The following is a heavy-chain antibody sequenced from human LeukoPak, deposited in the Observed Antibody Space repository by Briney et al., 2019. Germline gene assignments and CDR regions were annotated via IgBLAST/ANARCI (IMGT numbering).Heavy chain of an antibody. CDR3: VTKEVLLWFGELDY. CDR1: GFTFSSYA. V-gene: IGHV3-23*01. Sequence: PGGSLRLSCVASGFTFSSYAMSWVRQAPGKGLEWVSAISGSGGSTYYADSVKGRFTISRDNAKNTLYLQMNSLRAEDTAVYYCVTKEVLLWFGELDYWGQGTLVTVSS. J-gene: IGHJ4*02. D-gene: IGHD3-10*01. CDR2: ISGSGGST.